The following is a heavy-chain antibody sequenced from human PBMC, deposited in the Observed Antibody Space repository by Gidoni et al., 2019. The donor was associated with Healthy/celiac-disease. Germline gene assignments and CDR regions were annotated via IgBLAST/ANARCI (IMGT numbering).Heavy chain of an antibody. CDR1: GGTFSRYA. D-gene: IGHD4-4*01. CDR2: FIPIFGTA. J-gene: IGHJ5*02. Sequence: QVQLVQSGAEVKKPGSSVKVSCKASGGTFSRYAISWVRQAPGQGLEWMGGFIPIFGTANYAQKFQGRVTITADESTSTAYMELSSLRSEDTAVYYCARSTLEVTWCDPWGQGTLVTVSS. V-gene: IGHV1-69*01. CDR3: ARSTLEVTWCDP.